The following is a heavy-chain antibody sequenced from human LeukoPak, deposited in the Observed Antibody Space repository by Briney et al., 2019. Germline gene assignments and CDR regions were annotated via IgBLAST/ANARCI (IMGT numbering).Heavy chain of an antibody. CDR1: GFTFSSNG. V-gene: IGHV3-30*18. CDR3: AKGIYGDYVAFDI. J-gene: IGHJ3*02. Sequence: PRRSLRLSCAASGFTFSSNGMPWVRQAPGKGLEWVAVISYDGSNKYYADSVKGRFTISRDNSKNTLYLQMNSLRAEDTAVYYCAKGIYGDYVAFDIWGQGTMVTVSS. D-gene: IGHD4-17*01. CDR2: ISYDGSNK.